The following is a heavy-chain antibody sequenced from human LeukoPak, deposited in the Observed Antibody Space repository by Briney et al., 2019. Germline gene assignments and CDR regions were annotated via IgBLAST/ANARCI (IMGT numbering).Heavy chain of an antibody. CDR1: GFTFSSYG. J-gene: IGHJ5*01. D-gene: IGHD6-13*01. CDR3: AKAPIAAAAAAWFDS. V-gene: IGHV3-30*02. Sequence: GGSLRLSCAASGFTFSSYGVHWVRQAPGKGLEWVAVIWYDGSNKYYADSVKGRFTISRDNSKNTLYLQMNSLRAEDTAVYNCAKAPIAAAAAAWFDSWGQGTLVTVSS. CDR2: IWYDGSNK.